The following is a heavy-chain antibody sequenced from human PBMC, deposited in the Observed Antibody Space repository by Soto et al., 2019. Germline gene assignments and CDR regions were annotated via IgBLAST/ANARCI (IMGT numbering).Heavy chain of an antibody. CDR3: ARGEGYCSSTSCYRSDY. D-gene: IGHD2-2*02. Sequence: QVQLQQSGPGLVKPSQTLSLTCAISGDSVSSNSAAWNWIRQSPSRGLEWLGRTYYRSKWYNDYAVSVKSRITINPDTSKNQFSLQLNSVTPEDTAVYYCARGEGYCSSTSCYRSDYWGQGTLVTVSS. J-gene: IGHJ4*02. CDR1: GDSVSSNSAA. CDR2: TYYRSKWYN. V-gene: IGHV6-1*01.